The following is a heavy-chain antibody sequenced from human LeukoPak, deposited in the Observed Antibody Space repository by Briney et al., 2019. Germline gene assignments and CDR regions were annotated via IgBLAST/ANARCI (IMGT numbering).Heavy chain of an antibody. CDR3: AKEAYYGSGVIYHYYYGMDV. CDR2: ISYDGSNK. V-gene: IGHV3-30*18. J-gene: IGHJ6*04. D-gene: IGHD3-10*01. CDR1: GFTFSSYG. Sequence: GGSLRLSCAASGFTFSSYGMHWVRQAPGKGLEWVAVISYDGSNKYYADSVKGRFTISRDNSKNTLYLQMNSLRAEDTAVYYCAKEAYYGSGVIYHYYYGMDVWGKGTTVTVSS.